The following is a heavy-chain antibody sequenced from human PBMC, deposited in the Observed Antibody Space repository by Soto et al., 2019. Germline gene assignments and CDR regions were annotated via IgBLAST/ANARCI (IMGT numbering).Heavy chain of an antibody. J-gene: IGHJ4*02. Sequence: EVQLVESGGDLVQPGGSLRLSCAASGITFSSHAMNWVSQAPGKGLEWVASILATGVTYYADSVKGRFIISSDNAKDSLVLQMDSLIVEDTAVYYCLDGDYNCGQGTLFTVSS. CDR2: ILATGVT. CDR3: LDGDYN. CDR1: GITFSSHA. V-gene: IGHV3-48*01. D-gene: IGHD4-17*01.